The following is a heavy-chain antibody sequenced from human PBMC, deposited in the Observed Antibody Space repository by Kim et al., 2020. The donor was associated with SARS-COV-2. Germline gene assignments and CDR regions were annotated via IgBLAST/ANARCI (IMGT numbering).Heavy chain of an antibody. CDR1: GGSIISGSHF. Sequence: SETLSLTCTFSGGSIISGSHFWGWIRQPPGKGLEWIGSINYSGRSYYNASLKSRVSIFVDTSKRQLSLKLSSVTATDTAVYYCASRYCGGGSCYQNYFDYWGQGALVTVSS. J-gene: IGHJ4*02. CDR3: ASRYCGGGSCYQNYFDY. D-gene: IGHD2-15*01. V-gene: IGHV4-39*01. CDR2: INYSGRS.